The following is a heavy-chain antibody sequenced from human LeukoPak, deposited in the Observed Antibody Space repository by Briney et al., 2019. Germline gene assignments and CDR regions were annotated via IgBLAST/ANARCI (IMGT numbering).Heavy chain of an antibody. CDR2: ISAYNGNT. V-gene: IGHV1-18*01. D-gene: IGHD2-2*01. CDR3: ARGPPSDIVVVPADPYYYYGMDV. CDR1: GYTFTSYG. J-gene: IGHJ6*02. Sequence: ASVKVSCKASGYTFTSYGISWVRQAPGQGLEWMGWISAYNGNTNYAQKLQGRVTMTTDTSTSTAYMELRSLRSDDTAVCYCARGPPSDIVVVPADPYYYYGMDVWGQGTTVTVSS.